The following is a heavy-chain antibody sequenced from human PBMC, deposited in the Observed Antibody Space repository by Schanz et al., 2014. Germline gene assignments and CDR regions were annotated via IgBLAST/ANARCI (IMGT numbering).Heavy chain of an antibody. D-gene: IGHD3-10*01. CDR3: VRDILHRVYDSGSP. Sequence: VQLVESGGGVVQPGRSLRLSCVASGFTFSNYWMTWVRQAPGKGLEWVANIKQDESEKYYVDSVKGRFTISRDNAKNSLFLHMNSLRAEDTAVYYCVRDILHRVYDSGSPWGQGTLVTVSS. CDR1: GFTFSNYW. V-gene: IGHV3-7*04. J-gene: IGHJ5*02. CDR2: IKQDESEK.